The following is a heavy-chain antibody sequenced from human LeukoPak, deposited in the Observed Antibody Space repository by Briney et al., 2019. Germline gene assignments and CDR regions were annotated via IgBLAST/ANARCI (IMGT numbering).Heavy chain of an antibody. CDR2: ISAYSGNT. V-gene: IGHV1-18*01. J-gene: IGHJ4*02. CDR1: GYTFTSYG. D-gene: IGHD3-3*01. CDR3: ARGASTTEYYDFWSGYYTLFDY. Sequence: ASVKVSCKASGYTFTSYGISWVRQAPGQGLEWMGWISAYSGNTNYAQKLQGRVTMTTDTSTSTAYMELRSLRSDDTAVYYCARGASTTEYYDFWSGYYTLFDYWGQGTLVTVSS.